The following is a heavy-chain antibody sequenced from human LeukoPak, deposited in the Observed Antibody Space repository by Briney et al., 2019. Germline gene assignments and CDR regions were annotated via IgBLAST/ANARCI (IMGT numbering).Heavy chain of an antibody. CDR2: ISSSGGST. V-gene: IGHV3-23*01. CDR3: GKDQRWESPHYLDS. D-gene: IGHD1-26*01. J-gene: IGHJ4*02. Sequence: GGSLTLSCAAYGFTFSSSARSWVRQVPGKGLEWGSDISSSGGSTNYADSVRGRFTISRDNSKNTLAVQMLRLRAGDTALYYCGKDQRWESPHYLDSWGKGTLVTVSS. CDR1: GFTFSSSA.